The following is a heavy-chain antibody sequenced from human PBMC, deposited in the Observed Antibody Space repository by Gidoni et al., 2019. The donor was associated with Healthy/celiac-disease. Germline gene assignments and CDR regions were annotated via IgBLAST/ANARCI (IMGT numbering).Heavy chain of an antibody. CDR3: RPIPGYSSSWYSGTGY. CDR1: GFTFSSTA. Sequence: EVQLVESGGGLVQPGGSLSPSCAASGFTFSSTAMSWVRQAPGKGLEWVSAISGSGGSTYYADSVKGRFTISRDNSKNTLYLQMNSLRAEDTAVYYCRPIPGYSSSWYSGTGYWGQGTLVTVSS. J-gene: IGHJ4*02. V-gene: IGHV3-23*04. D-gene: IGHD6-13*01. CDR2: ISGSGGST.